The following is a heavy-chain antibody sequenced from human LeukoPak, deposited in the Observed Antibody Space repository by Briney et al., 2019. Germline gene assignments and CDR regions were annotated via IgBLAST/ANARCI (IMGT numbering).Heavy chain of an antibody. J-gene: IGHJ4*02. Sequence: GGSLRLSCVASGFTFRNYAMSWVRQAPGKGLESVSTISGSASDTHYADSVKGRFTISRGNSKNTLYLHMDSLRADDTAVYYCAKDGEDWGQGTLVTVSS. CDR1: GFTFRNYA. CDR3: AKDGED. V-gene: IGHV3-23*01. D-gene: IGHD2-21*01. CDR2: ISGSASDT.